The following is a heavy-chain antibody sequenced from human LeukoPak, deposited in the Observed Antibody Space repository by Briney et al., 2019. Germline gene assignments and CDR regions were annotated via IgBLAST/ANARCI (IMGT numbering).Heavy chain of an antibody. J-gene: IGHJ6*04. Sequence: SETLSFTCTVSGGSISSYYWSWIRQPPGKGLEWIGYIYYSGSTNYNPSLKSRVTISVDTSKNQFSLKLSSVTAADTAVYYCARERGPYDILTGYGMDVWGKGTTVTVSS. CDR1: GGSISSYY. CDR3: ARERGPYDILTGYGMDV. V-gene: IGHV4-59*01. CDR2: IYYSGST. D-gene: IGHD3-9*01.